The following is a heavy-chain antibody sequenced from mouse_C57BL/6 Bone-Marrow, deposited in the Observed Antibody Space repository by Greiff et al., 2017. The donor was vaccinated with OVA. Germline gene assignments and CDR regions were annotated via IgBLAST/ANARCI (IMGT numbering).Heavy chain of an antibody. D-gene: IGHD4-1*01. J-gene: IGHJ3*01. CDR3: ARRNWEEGFAY. CDR1: GFTFSSYG. CDR2: ISSGGSYT. V-gene: IGHV5-6*02. Sequence: EVKLVESGGDLVKPGGSLKLSCAASGFTFSSYGMSWVRQTPDKRLEWVATISSGGSYTYYPDSVKGRFTISRDNAKNTLYLQMSSLKSEDTAMYYCARRNWEEGFAYWGQGTLVTVSA.